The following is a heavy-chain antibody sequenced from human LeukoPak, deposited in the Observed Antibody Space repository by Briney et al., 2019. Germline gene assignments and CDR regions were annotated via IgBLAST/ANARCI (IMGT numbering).Heavy chain of an antibody. CDR1: GFTFSDYY. Sequence: GGSLRLSCAASGFTFSDYYMSWIRQAPGKGLEWVSYISNSGSTINYADSVKGRFTISRDNAKNSLYLQMNSLRAEDTAVYYCARDWGPTYRYAFDIWGQGTLVTVSS. V-gene: IGHV3-11*04. CDR2: ISNSGSTI. D-gene: IGHD3-16*01. CDR3: ARDWGPTYRYAFDI. J-gene: IGHJ3*02.